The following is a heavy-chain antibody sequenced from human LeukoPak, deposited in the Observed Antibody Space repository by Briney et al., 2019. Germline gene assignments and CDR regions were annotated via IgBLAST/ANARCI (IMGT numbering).Heavy chain of an antibody. Sequence: SETLSLTCAVYGEAFSGDYWSWIRQPPEKGLEWIGEISHSGNTNHNPSLTSRVTMSLETSKNQFSLKLTSVTAADTAVYYCARGRSRVEGYIDWGQGTLVTVSS. D-gene: IGHD2-15*01. V-gene: IGHV4-34*01. J-gene: IGHJ4*02. CDR1: GEAFSGDY. CDR3: ARGRSRVEGYID. CDR2: ISHSGNT.